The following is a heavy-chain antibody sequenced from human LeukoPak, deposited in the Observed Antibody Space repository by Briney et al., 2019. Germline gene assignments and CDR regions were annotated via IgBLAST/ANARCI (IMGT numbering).Heavy chain of an antibody. D-gene: IGHD1-1*01. CDR2: IHSSGGT. V-gene: IGHV4-4*07. CDR3: AKEGLSSMNWDS. J-gene: IGHJ4*02. Sequence: SETLSLTCTVSGDSISNYYWGWIRQPAGRGLEWIGRIHSSGGTNNNPSLESRLTMSVDTSKNQFSLELTSVTAADTAVYYCAKEGLSSMNWDSWGQGALVTVSS. CDR1: GDSISNYY.